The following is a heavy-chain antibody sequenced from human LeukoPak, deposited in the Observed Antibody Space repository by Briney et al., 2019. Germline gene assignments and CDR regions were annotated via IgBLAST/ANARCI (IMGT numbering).Heavy chain of an antibody. Sequence: ASVTVSCKASGYTFTGYYMHWVRQAPGQGLEWMGWINPNSGSTNYAQKFQGRVTMTRDTSISTAYMELSRLRSDDTAVYYCARSASSGWNGYYYYYGMDVWGQGTTVTVSS. CDR3: ARSASSGWNGYYYYYGMDV. V-gene: IGHV1-2*02. CDR2: INPNSGST. CDR1: GYTFTGYY. D-gene: IGHD6-19*01. J-gene: IGHJ6*02.